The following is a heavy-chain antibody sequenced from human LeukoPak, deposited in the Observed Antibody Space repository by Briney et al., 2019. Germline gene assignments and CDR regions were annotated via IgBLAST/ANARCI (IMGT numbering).Heavy chain of an antibody. CDR2: ISAYNGNT. J-gene: IGHJ4*02. V-gene: IGHV1-18*01. CDR3: ARDSRWYSSSWYWDY. Sequence: ASVKVSCTASGYTFTSYGISWVRQAPGQGLEWMGWISAYNGNTNYAQKLQGRATMTTDTSTSTAYMELRSLRSDDTAVYYCARDSRWYSSSWYWDYWGQGTLVTVSS. CDR1: GYTFTSYG. D-gene: IGHD6-13*01.